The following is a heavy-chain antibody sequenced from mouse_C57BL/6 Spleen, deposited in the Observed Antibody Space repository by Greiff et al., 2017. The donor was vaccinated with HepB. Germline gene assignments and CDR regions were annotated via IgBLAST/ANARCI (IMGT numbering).Heavy chain of an antibody. D-gene: IGHD1-1*02. CDR1: GYTFTSYW. Sequence: QVQLQQSGAELVKPGASVKVSCKAPGYTFTSYWMHWVKQRPGQGLEWIGRIHPSDSDTNYNQKFKGKATLTVDKSSSTAYMQLSSLTSEDSAVYYWAIDDYPPSYWGQGTLVTVSA. CDR2: IHPSDSDT. V-gene: IGHV1-74*01. J-gene: IGHJ3*01. CDR3: AIDDYPPSY.